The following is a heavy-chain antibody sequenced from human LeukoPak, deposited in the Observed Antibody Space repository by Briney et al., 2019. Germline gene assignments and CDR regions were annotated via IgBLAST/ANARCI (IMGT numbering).Heavy chain of an antibody. J-gene: IGHJ4*02. V-gene: IGHV4-39*01. CDR3: ARLPSGTFDY. CDR1: GGSINSGTYY. D-gene: IGHD6-13*01. CDR2: IYYSGNT. Sequence: SETLSLTCTVSGGSINSGTYYWGWVRQPPGKGLEWIGTIYYSGNTYYNPSLKSRVTISVDTSKNQYSLKLTSVTAADTAVYYCARLPSGTFDYWGQGTLVTVSS.